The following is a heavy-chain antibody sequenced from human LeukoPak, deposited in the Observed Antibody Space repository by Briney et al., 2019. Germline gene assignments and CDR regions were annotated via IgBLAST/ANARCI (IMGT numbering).Heavy chain of an antibody. CDR1: GGSISSGGYY. Sequence: PSQTLSHTCTVSGGSISSGGYYWSWIRQHPGEGLEWIGYIYYSGSTYYNPSLKSRVTISVDTSKNQFSLKLSSVTAADTAVYYCAIGRSRDGYNPSNWGQGTLVTVSS. D-gene: IGHD5-24*01. CDR3: AIGRSRDGYNPSN. J-gene: IGHJ4*02. V-gene: IGHV4-31*03. CDR2: IYYSGST.